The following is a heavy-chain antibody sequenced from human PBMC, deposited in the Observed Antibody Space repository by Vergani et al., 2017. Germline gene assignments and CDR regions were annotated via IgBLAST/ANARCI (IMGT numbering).Heavy chain of an antibody. CDR3: ARSSCYYDSSGYYYDAFDI. CDR2: FYYSGYT. CDR1: GGSISSYY. Sequence: QVQLQESGPGLVKPSETLSLTCTVSGGSISSYYWSWIRQPPGKGLEWIGYFYYSGYTNNNPPLKSRVPISVDTSKNQFALKLSSVTAADTAVYYCARSSCYYDSSGYYYDAFDIWGQGTMVTVSS. D-gene: IGHD3-22*01. J-gene: IGHJ3*02. V-gene: IGHV4-59*01.